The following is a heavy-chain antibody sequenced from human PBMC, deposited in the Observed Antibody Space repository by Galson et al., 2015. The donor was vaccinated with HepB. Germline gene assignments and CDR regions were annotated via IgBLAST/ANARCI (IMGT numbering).Heavy chain of an antibody. J-gene: IGHJ5*02. CDR3: ARTRSMTNWFDP. Sequence: SETLSLTCTVSGGSISSYYWSWIRQPPGKGLEWIGYIYYSGSTNHNPSLKSRVTISVDTSKNQFSLKLSSVTAADTAVYYCARTRSMTNWFDPWGQGTLVTVSS. CDR1: GGSISSYY. V-gene: IGHV4-59*01. CDR2: IYYSGST.